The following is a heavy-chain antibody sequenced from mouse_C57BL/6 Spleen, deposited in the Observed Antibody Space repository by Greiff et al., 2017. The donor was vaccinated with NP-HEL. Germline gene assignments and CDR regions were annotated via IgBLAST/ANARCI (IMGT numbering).Heavy chain of an antibody. D-gene: IGHD1-1*01. V-gene: IGHV1-50*01. CDR1: GYTFTSYW. Sequence: VQLQQPGAELVKPGASVKLSCKASGYTFTSYWMQWVKQRPGQGLEWIGEIDPSDSYTNYNQKFKGKATLTVDTSSSTAYMQLSSLTSEDSAVYYCARRVTTDYFDYWGQGTTLTVSS. CDR3: ARRVTTDYFDY. J-gene: IGHJ2*01. CDR2: IDPSDSYT.